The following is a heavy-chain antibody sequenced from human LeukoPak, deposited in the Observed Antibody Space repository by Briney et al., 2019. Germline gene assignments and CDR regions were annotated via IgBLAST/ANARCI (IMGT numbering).Heavy chain of an antibody. Sequence: ASLKGSCKASGYTFNYYYMHWVRQAPGQGLEWRGWINPSRGVTKYAQKFQGRVTMTRDMSISTAYMELSRLRSDDTAVYDCARGRSGELTWAFTLDSWGQGTLVTVSS. D-gene: IGHD3-10*01. J-gene: IGHJ4*02. CDR3: ARGRSGELTWAFTLDS. V-gene: IGHV1-2*02. CDR1: GYTFNYYY. CDR2: INPSRGVT.